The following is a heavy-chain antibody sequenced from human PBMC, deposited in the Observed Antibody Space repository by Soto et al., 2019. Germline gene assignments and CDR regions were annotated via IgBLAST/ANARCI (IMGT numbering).Heavy chain of an antibody. CDR1: GGTFSSYT. CDR2: IIPILGIA. CDR3: ARGQAYCGGDCYSGLLDY. J-gene: IGHJ4*02. D-gene: IGHD2-21*02. V-gene: IGHV1-69*02. Sequence: QVQLVQSGAEVKKPGSSVKVSCKASGGTFSSYTISWVRQAPGQGLEWMGRIIPILGIANYAQKFQGRVTIIADKSTSTAYMELSSLRSEDRAVYYCARGQAYCGGDCYSGLLDYWGQGTLVTVSS.